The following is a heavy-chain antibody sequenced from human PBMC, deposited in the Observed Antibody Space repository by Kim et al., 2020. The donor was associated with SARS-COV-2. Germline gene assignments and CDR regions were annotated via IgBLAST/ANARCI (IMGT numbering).Heavy chain of an antibody. V-gene: IGHV7-4-1*02. J-gene: IGHJ6*02. CDR3: ARGYDSSSWYSRYYYGMDV. Sequence: ASVKVSCKASGYTFTSYAMNWVRQAPGQGLEWMGWINTNTGNPTYAQGFTGRFVFSLDTSVSTAYLQISSLKAEDTAVYYCARGYDSSSWYSRYYYGMDVWGQGTTVTVSS. CDR1: GYTFTSYA. CDR2: INTNTGNP. D-gene: IGHD6-13*01.